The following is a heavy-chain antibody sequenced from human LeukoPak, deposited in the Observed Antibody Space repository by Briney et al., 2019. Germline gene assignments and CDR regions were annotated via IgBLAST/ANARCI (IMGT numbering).Heavy chain of an antibody. Sequence: ASVKVSCKASGYTFTDYFMHWVRQAPGQGLEWMGWINPNSGGTNYAQKFQGRVTMTRDTSISTAYMELSRLRSDDTAVYYCARAHSLYGSGDNWFDPWGQGTLVTVSS. J-gene: IGHJ5*02. CDR1: GYTFTDYF. V-gene: IGHV1-2*02. D-gene: IGHD3-10*01. CDR3: ARAHSLYGSGDNWFDP. CDR2: INPNSGGT.